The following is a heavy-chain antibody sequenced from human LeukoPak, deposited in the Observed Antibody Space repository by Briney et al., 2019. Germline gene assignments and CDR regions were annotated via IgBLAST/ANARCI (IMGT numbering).Heavy chain of an antibody. V-gene: IGHV1-2*02. Sequence: ASVKVSCKASGYTFTGYYMHWVRQAPGQGLEWMGWINPNSGGTNYAQKFQGRVTMTRDTSISTAYMELSRLRSDDTAVYYCARGDYSNGGSWFDPWGQGTLVTVSS. J-gene: IGHJ5*02. CDR1: GYTFTGYY. CDR2: INPNSGGT. CDR3: ARGDYSNGGSWFDP. D-gene: IGHD4-11*01.